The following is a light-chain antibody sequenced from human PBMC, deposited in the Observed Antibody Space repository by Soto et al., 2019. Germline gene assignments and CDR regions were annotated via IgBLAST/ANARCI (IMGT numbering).Light chain of an antibody. CDR2: AAS. CDR3: QQTYSTPPT. CDR1: QSISTY. Sequence: DIQMTQSPSSLSASVGDRVTITCRASQSISTYLNWYQQKARLAPKLLIYAASSLQSGVPSMFRGSGSRTDFTLTIISLQPEDFATYYCQQTYSTPPTFGQGTKVEFK. J-gene: IGKJ1*01. V-gene: IGKV1-39*01.